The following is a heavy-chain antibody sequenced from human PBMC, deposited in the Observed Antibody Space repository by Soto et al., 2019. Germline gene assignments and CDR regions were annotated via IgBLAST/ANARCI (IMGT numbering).Heavy chain of an antibody. CDR2: IIPIFGTA. D-gene: IGHD3-9*01. Sequence: SVKVSCKASGGTFSSYAISWVRQAPGQGLEWMGGIIPIFGTANYAQKFQGRVTITADESTSTAYMELSSLRSEDTAVYYCARDLKSVPILTGYYNSYYYYGMDVWGQGTTVTVSS. CDR3: ARDLKSVPILTGYYNSYYYYGMDV. J-gene: IGHJ6*02. CDR1: GGTFSSYA. V-gene: IGHV1-69*13.